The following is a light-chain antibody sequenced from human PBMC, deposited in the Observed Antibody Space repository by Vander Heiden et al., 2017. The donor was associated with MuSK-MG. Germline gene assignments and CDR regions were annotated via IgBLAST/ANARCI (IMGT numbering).Light chain of an antibody. V-gene: IGLV1-44*01. CDR3: AAWDDSLNAWV. J-gene: IGLJ3*02. CDR2: SNN. CDR1: SSHIGRKT. Sequence: SVLTQPPSASGTPGQRVTISRSGSSSHIGRKTVIWYQQLPGTAPKLLIYSNNQRPSGVPYRFSGSKSGTSASLAISGLQSEDEADYYCAAWDDSLNAWVFGGGTKLTVL.